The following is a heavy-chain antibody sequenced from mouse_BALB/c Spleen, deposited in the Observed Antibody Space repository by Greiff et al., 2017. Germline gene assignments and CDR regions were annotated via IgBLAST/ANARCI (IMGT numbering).Heavy chain of an antibody. Sequence: EVQLQESGGGLVQPGGSRKLSCAASGFTFSSFGMHWVRQAPEKGLEWVAYISSGSSTIYYADTVKGRFTISRDNPKNTLFLQMTSLRSEDTAMYYCARSRYDGGFDYWGQGTTLTVSS. CDR1: GFTFSSFG. CDR3: ARSRYDGGFDY. V-gene: IGHV5-17*02. D-gene: IGHD2-14*01. CDR2: ISSGSSTI. J-gene: IGHJ2*01.